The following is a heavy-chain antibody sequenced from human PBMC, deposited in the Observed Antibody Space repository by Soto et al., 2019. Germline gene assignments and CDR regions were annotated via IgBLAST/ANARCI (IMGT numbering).Heavy chain of an antibody. CDR1: GFTFDDYG. V-gene: IGHV3-20*04. J-gene: IGHJ6*02. Sequence: PWGSLRLSCAASGFTFDDYGMSWVRQAPGKGLEWVSGINWNGGSTGYADSVKGRFTISRDNAKNSLYLQMNSLRAEVPALYYCARGSVGYWSSTSWYPFQLSGMDGWGQGTTVTVSS. CDR3: ARGSVGYWSSTSWYPFQLSGMDG. D-gene: IGHD2-2*03. CDR2: INWNGGST.